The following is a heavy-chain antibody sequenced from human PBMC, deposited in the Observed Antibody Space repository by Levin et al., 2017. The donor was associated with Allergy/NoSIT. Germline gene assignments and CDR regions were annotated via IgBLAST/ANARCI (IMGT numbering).Heavy chain of an antibody. V-gene: IGHV1-46*01. Sequence: ASVKVSCKASGYTFTTYYMHWVRQAPGQGLEWMGIINPSGGSTRYAQNFQGRVTMTRDTSTSTVYMELSSLRSEDTALYYCAREANRIAVAGYYFDYWGQGTLVTVSS. D-gene: IGHD6-19*01. CDR3: AREANRIAVAGYYFDY. CDR2: INPSGGST. CDR1: GYTFTTYY. J-gene: IGHJ4*02.